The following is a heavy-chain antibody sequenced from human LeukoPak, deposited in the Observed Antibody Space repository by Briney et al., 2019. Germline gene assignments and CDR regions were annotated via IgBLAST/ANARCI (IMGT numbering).Heavy chain of an antibody. Sequence: AGGSLRLSCAASGFTFSSYAMSWVRQAPGKGLEWVSAISGSGGSTYYADSVKGRFTISRDNSKNTLYLQMNSLRAEDTAVYYCAKDPLLLWFGGAPYYMDVWGKGTTVTISS. CDR3: AKDPLLLWFGGAPYYMDV. CDR1: GFTFSSYA. CDR2: ISGSGGST. J-gene: IGHJ6*03. D-gene: IGHD3-10*01. V-gene: IGHV3-23*01.